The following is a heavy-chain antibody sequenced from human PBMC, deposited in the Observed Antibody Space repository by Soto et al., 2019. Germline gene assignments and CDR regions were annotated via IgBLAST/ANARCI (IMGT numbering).Heavy chain of an antibody. CDR3: ARVTTTEYYYYGMDV. CDR1: GYTFTAYY. D-gene: IGHD4-17*01. CDR2: INSNSGAT. V-gene: IGHV1-2*02. J-gene: IGHJ6*02. Sequence: GASVKVSCKASGYTFTAYYLHWVRQAPGQGLEWMGWINSNSGATNYAQKFQGRVTMARDTSISTAYMELRSLRSDDTAVYYCARVTTTEYYYYGMDVWGQGTTVTVSS.